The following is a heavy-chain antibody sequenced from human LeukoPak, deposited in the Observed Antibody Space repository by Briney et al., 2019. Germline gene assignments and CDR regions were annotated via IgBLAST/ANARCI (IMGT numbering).Heavy chain of an antibody. D-gene: IGHD6-13*01. V-gene: IGHV4-59*01. CDR3: AREAGVAAAVHFDY. J-gene: IGHJ4*02. CDR1: GGSFSNYY. CDR2: IYNSGST. Sequence: PSETLSLTCAVYGGSFSNYYWSWIRQPPGKGLEWIGYIYNSGSTSYNPSLKSRVTISVDTSKNQFSLKLTSVTTADTAVYYCAREAGVAAAVHFDYWGQGSLVTVSS.